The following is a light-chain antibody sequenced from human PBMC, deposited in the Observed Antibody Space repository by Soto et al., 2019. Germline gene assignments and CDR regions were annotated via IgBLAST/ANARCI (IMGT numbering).Light chain of an antibody. CDR2: GTS. CDR1: QSVSSKY. CDR3: QQYGSSLFT. Sequence: EIVLTQSPGTLALSPGERATLSCRASQSVSSKYLAWYQQKPGQAPRVLIYGTSIRASGVPERFSGGGSGTDFTLSITRLEPEDFAVYYCQQYGSSLFTFGPGTKVDFK. J-gene: IGKJ3*01. V-gene: IGKV3-20*01.